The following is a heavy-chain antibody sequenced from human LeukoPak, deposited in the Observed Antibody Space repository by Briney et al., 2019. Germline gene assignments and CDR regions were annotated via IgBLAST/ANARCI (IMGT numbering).Heavy chain of an antibody. CDR3: ARRSHDYGENWFDP. V-gene: IGHV1-2*02. Sequence: ASVKVSCKASGYTFTGYYMHWVRQAPGQGLEWMGWINPNSGGTNYAQKFQGRVTMTRDTSISTAYMELSRLRSDDTAVYYCARRSHDYGENWFDPWGQGTLVTVSS. D-gene: IGHD4-17*01. J-gene: IGHJ5*02. CDR2: INPNSGGT. CDR1: GYTFTGYY.